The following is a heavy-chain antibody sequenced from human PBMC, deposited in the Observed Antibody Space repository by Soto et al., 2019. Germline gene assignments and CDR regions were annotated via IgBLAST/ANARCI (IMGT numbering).Heavy chain of an antibody. V-gene: IGHV1-69*08. D-gene: IGHD3-10*01. CDR1: GGTFSSYT. Sequence: QVQLVQSGAEVKKPGSSVKVSCKASGGTFSSYTISWVRQAPGQGLEWMGRIIPILGIANYAQKFQGRVTCTADKSPSTAYMELSSLRSEDTDVYYCARDFYGSGSYYPGTHSNWGQGTLVTVSS. J-gene: IGHJ4*02. CDR2: IIPILGIA. CDR3: ARDFYGSGSYYPGTHSN.